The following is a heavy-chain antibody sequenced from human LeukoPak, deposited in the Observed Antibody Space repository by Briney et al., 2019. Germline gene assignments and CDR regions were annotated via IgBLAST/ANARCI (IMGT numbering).Heavy chain of an antibody. CDR1: GGSISSSNW. CDR2: IYHSGST. V-gene: IGHV4-4*02. Sequence: SETLSLTCAVSGGSISSSNWWSWVRQPPGKGLEWIGEIYHSGSTNYNPSLKSRVTISVDTSKNQFSLKLSSVTAADTAVYYCARGTYYDFWSGYPTPNYYYYMDVWGKGTTVTVSS. CDR3: ARGTYYDFWSGYPTPNYYYYMDV. D-gene: IGHD3-3*01. J-gene: IGHJ6*03.